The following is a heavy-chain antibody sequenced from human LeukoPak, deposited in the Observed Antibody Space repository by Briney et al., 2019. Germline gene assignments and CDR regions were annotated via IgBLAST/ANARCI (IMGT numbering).Heavy chain of an antibody. CDR3: ARDDGEGIDY. D-gene: IGHD3-10*01. J-gene: IGHJ4*02. CDR2: IHSSRGT. V-gene: IGHV4-59*12. Sequence: PSETLSLTCTVSGGSISNYYWSWIRQPPGKGLEWIGYIHSSRGTNYNPSLKSRVTISPDTSRNQFSLKPSSVTAADTAVYYCARDDGEGIDYWGQGTLVTVSS. CDR1: GGSISNYY.